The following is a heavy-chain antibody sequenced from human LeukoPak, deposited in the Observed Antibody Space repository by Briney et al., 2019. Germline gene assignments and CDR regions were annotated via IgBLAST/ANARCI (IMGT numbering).Heavy chain of an antibody. CDR3: ATDQRYAFDH. CDR2: IRTTAEGANYA. CDR1: GLNNFSTYW. V-gene: IGHV3-48*02. J-gene: IGHJ4*02. D-gene: IGHD3-9*01. Sequence: PGGSLRLSCAASGLNNFSTYWMTWVRQAPGKGLEWVSNIRTTAEGANYAYYADSVKGRVTISRDDAKNTLYLHMNSLRDDNTAVYYCATDQRYAFDHWGQGILVTVSS.